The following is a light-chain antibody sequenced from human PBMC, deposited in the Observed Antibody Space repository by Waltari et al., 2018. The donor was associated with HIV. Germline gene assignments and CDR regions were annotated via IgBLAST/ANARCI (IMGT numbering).Light chain of an antibody. V-gene: IGLV2-14*01. CDR1: SSAVGGYNY. Sequence: QSALTQPASVSGSPGQSITISCTGTSSAVGGYNYVSWYQQHPGKAPKLMIYEVSNRPAGVSNRFSGYKSGNTASLTISGLQAEDESNYYCSSYTSSDTVVFGGGTKLTVL. CDR3: SSYTSSDTVV. J-gene: IGLJ2*01. CDR2: EVS.